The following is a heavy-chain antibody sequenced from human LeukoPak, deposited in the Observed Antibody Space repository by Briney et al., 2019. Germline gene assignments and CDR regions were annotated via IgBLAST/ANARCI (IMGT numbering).Heavy chain of an antibody. D-gene: IGHD1-1*01. CDR2: ISAYNGNT. CDR1: GYTFTGYY. V-gene: IGHV1-18*04. Sequence: ASVKVSCKASGYTFTGYYMHWVRQAPGQGLEWMGWISAYNGNTNYAQKLQGRVTMTTDTSTSTAYMELRSLRSDDTAVYYCARVTTSFDYWGQGTLVTVSS. J-gene: IGHJ4*02. CDR3: ARVTTSFDY.